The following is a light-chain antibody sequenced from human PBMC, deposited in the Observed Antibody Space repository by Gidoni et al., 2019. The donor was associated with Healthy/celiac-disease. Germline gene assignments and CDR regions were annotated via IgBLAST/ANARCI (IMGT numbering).Light chain of an antibody. Sequence: QSALTQPVSVSGSPGQSITISCTGTSSDVGGYNYVSWYQQLPGKAPKLMIYDVSNRPSGVSNRFSGSKSGNTASLTISGLQAEDEADYYCSSYTSSSTPQVVFGGGTKLTVL. CDR2: DVS. V-gene: IGLV2-14*01. J-gene: IGLJ2*01. CDR1: SSDVGGYNY. CDR3: SSYTSSSTPQVV.